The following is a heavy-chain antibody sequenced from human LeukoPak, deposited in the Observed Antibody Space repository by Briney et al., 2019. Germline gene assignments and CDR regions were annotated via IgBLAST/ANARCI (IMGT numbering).Heavy chain of an antibody. D-gene: IGHD4-17*01. CDR3: ARTAGLTWSYDYGYDY. J-gene: IGHJ4*02. CDR1: GGTFSSYA. CDR2: INPNSGGT. V-gene: IGHV1-2*02. Sequence: GASVKVSCKASGGTFSSYAISWVRQAPGQGLEWMGWINPNSGGTNYAQKFQGRVTMTRDTSISTAYMELSRLRSDDTAVYYCARTAGLTWSYDYGYDYWGQGTLVTVSS.